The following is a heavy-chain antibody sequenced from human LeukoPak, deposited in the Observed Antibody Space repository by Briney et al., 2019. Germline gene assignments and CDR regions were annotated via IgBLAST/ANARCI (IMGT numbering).Heavy chain of an antibody. CDR3: ARKRWLQLDY. D-gene: IGHD5-24*01. J-gene: IGHJ4*02. CDR1: GGSFSGYY. Sequence: SETRSLTCAVYGGSFSGYYWSWIRQPPGKGLEWIGEINHSGSTNYNPSLKSRVTISVDTSKNQFSLKLSSVTAADTAVYYCARKRWLQLDYWGQGTLVTVSS. V-gene: IGHV4-34*01. CDR2: INHSGST.